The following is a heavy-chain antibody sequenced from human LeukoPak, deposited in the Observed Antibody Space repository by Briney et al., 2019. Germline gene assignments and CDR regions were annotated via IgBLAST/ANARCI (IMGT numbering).Heavy chain of an antibody. Sequence: ASVKVSCKASGGTFSSYAISWVRQAPGQGLEWMGRIIPILGIANYAQKFQGRVTITADKSTSTAYMELSSLRSEDTAVYYCARDHLYYYGSGSYFDYWGQGTLVTVSS. CDR1: GGTFSSYA. D-gene: IGHD3-10*01. CDR3: ARDHLYYYGSGSYFDY. J-gene: IGHJ4*02. V-gene: IGHV1-69*04. CDR2: IIPILGIA.